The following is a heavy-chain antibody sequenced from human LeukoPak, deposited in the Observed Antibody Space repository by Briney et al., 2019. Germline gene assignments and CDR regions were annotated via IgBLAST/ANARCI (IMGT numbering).Heavy chain of an antibody. D-gene: IGHD3-3*01. V-gene: IGHV3-64*01. CDR1: GFTSSSYA. CDR2: ISSNGGST. J-gene: IGHJ4*02. Sequence: GGSLRLSCAASGFTSSSYAMHWVRQAPGKGLEYVSAISSNGGSTYYANSVKGRFTISRDNSKNTLYLQMGSLGAEDMAVYYCASLDLWSGYYDYWGQGTLVTVSS. CDR3: ASLDLWSGYYDY.